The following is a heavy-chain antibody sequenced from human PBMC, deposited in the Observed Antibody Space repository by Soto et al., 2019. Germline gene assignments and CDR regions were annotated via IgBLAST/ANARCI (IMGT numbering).Heavy chain of an antibody. CDR2: ISGSGGST. D-gene: IGHD5-12*01. V-gene: IGHV3-23*01. CDR3: ANPNPYSGYGLPLGGYYYYGMDV. Sequence: GESLKISCAASGFTFSSYAMSWVRQAPGKGLEWVSAISGSGGSTYYADSVKGRFTISRDNSKNTLYLQMNSLRAEDTAVYYCANPNPYSGYGLPLGGYYYYGMDVWGQGTTVTVSS. J-gene: IGHJ6*02. CDR1: GFTFSSYA.